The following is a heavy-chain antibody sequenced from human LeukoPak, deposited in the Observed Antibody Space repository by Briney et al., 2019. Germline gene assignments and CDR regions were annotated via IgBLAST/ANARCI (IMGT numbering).Heavy chain of an antibody. CDR3: ATAGGVNSGSYPPPDF. V-gene: IGHV1-2*02. CDR2: INPNSGDT. CDR1: EYTFTAYY. D-gene: IGHD1-26*01. Sequence: ASVKVSCKASEYTFTAYYVHWVRQAPGQGLEWMGWINPNSGDTNFAQNFQGRATMTRDTSTSTVYMELSSLRSEDTAVYYCATAGGVNSGSYPPPDFWGQGTLVTVSS. J-gene: IGHJ4*02.